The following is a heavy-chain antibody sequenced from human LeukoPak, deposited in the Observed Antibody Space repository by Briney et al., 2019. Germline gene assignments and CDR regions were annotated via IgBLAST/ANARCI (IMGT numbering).Heavy chain of an antibody. CDR1: GFTFDDYA. Sequence: SGRSLRLSCAASGFTFDDYAMPWVRQAPGKGLEWVSGISWDSGSIGYADSVKGRFTISRDNAKNSLYLQMNSLRAEDTALYYCAKGPGYYYDSSGYYGYWGQGTLVTVSS. J-gene: IGHJ4*02. CDR3: AKGPGYYYDSSGYYGY. CDR2: ISWDSGSI. V-gene: IGHV3-9*01. D-gene: IGHD3-22*01.